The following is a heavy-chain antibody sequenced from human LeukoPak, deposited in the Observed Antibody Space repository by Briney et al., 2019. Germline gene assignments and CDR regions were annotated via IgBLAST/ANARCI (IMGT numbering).Heavy chain of an antibody. CDR2: INPSGGST. V-gene: IGHV1-46*01. Sequence: ASVKVSCEASGYTFTSYYMHWVRQAPGQGLEWMGIINPSGGSTSYAQKFQGRVTMTKDTSTSTVYMELSSLRSEDTAVYYCAREWGNKAFDYWGQGTLVTVSS. CDR3: AREWGNKAFDY. CDR1: GYTFTSYY. D-gene: IGHD7-27*01. J-gene: IGHJ4*02.